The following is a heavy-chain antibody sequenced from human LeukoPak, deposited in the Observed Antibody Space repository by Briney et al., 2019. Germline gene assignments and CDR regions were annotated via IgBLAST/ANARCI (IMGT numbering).Heavy chain of an antibody. CDR3: AKDYYYDSSGYYYPEYFQH. J-gene: IGHJ1*01. CDR1: GFSFNTHA. CDR2: ISGSGGST. D-gene: IGHD3-22*01. Sequence: GGSLRLSCAASGFSFNTHAMSWVRQAPGKGLEWVSAISGSGGSTYYADSVKGRFTISRDKSKNTLYLQMNSLRAEDTAVYYCAKDYYYDSSGYYYPEYFQHWGQGTLVTVSS. V-gene: IGHV3-23*01.